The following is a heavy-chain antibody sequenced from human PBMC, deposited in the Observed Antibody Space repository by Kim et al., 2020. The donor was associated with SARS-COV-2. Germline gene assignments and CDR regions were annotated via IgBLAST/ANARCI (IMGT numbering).Heavy chain of an antibody. CDR3: ARDYLPQGRYYYMDV. J-gene: IGHJ6*03. V-gene: IGHV3-30*01. D-gene: IGHD3-10*01. Sequence: SVKGLFTISRDNSKNTLYLQMNSLRAEDTAVYYCARDYLPQGRYYYMDVWGKGTTVTVSS.